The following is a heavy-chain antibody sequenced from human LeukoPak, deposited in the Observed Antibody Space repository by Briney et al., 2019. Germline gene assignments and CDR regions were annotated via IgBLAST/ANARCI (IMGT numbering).Heavy chain of an antibody. Sequence: GRSLRLSCAASGFTFSSYAMHWVRQAPGKGLEWVAVISYDGSNKYYADSVKGRFTISRDNSKNTLYLQMNSLRAEDTAVYYCARVPLSGGSYFWWGQGTLVTVSS. CDR3: ARVPLSGGSYFW. D-gene: IGHD1-26*01. V-gene: IGHV3-30*14. J-gene: IGHJ4*02. CDR2: ISYDGSNK. CDR1: GFTFSSYA.